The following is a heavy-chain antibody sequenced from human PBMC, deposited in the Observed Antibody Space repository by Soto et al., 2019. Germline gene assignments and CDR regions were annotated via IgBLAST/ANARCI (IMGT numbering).Heavy chain of an antibody. V-gene: IGHV3-74*01. D-gene: IGHD4-17*01. CDR3: ARDSGDYGDYGLDY. CDR1: GFTLSSYW. CDR2: INSDGSST. J-gene: IGHJ4*02. Sequence: EVQLVESGGGLVQPGGSLRLSCAASGFTLSSYWMHWVRQAPGKGLVWVSRINSDGSSTSYADSVKGRFTISRDNAKNTLYLQMNSLRAEDTAMYYCARDSGDYGDYGLDYWGQGTLVTVSS.